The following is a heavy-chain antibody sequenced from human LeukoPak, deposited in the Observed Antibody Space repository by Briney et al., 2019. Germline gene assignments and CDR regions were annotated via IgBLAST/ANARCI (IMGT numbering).Heavy chain of an antibody. CDR3: ARLLIGGPYYYYGMDV. D-gene: IGHD2-21*01. V-gene: IGHV4-39*01. J-gene: IGHJ6*02. CDR1: GGSISSSSYY. CDR2: IYYSGST. Sequence: ETLSLTCTVSGGSISSSSYYWGWIRQPPGKGLEWIGSIYYSGSTYYNPSLKSRVTISVDTSKNQFSLKLSSVTAADTAVYYCARLLIGGPYYYYGMDVWGQGTTVTVSS.